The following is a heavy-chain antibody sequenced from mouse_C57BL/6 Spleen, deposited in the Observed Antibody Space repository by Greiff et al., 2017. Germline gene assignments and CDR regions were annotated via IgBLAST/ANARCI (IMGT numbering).Heavy chain of an antibody. CDR3: AREGNYFDH. J-gene: IGHJ2*01. Sequence: EVQGVESGGGLVKPGGSLKLSCAAPGFTFSDYGMHLVRQAPEKGLEWVAYISSGSSTIYYADTVKGRFTISRDNAKNTLFLQMTSLRSEDKDRYYCAREGNYFDHWGQGTTLTVSS. V-gene: IGHV5-17*01. CDR2: ISSGSSTI. CDR1: GFTFSDYG.